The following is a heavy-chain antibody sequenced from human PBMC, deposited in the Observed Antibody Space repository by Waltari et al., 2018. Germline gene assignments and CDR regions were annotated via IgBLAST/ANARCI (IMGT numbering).Heavy chain of an antibody. CDR2: INHSGST. CDR3: ARRGTMVRGVRRTYYMDV. Sequence: QVQLQQWGAGLLKPSETLSLTCAVYGGSFSGYYWGWIRQPPGKGLEWIGEINHSGSTNYNPSLKSRVTISVDTSKNQFSLKLSSVTAADTAVYYCARRGTMVRGVRRTYYMDVWGKGTTVTVSS. CDR1: GGSFSGYY. J-gene: IGHJ6*03. V-gene: IGHV4-34*01. D-gene: IGHD3-10*01.